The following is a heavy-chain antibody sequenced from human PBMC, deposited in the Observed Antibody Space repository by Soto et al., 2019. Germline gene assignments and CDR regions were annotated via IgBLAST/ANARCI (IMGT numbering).Heavy chain of an antibody. Sequence: QVQLQESGPGLVKPSETLSLTCTVSSDSIAGENWWSWVRQPPGMGLEWIGEIFHTGGTNYNPSLKRRVTMEVDKSNIQFSLKLIPATAADTAVYYCARVFSSGSGWMYYFDFWGQGTLVSVSS. CDR2: IFHTGGT. D-gene: IGHD6-25*01. J-gene: IGHJ4*02. CDR1: SDSIAGENW. CDR3: ARVFSSGSGWMYYFDF. V-gene: IGHV4-4*02.